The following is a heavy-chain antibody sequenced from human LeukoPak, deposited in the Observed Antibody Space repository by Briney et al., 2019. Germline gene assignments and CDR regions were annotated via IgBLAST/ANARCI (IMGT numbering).Heavy chain of an antibody. CDR1: GYAFTRYD. CDR3: ARRTGYYNYMDV. J-gene: IGHJ6*03. Sequence: GASVKVSCKASGYAFTRYDMNWVRQATGQGLEWMGWMNPNSGTTGYAQKFQGRVTMTRNTSISTAYMELSSLRSEDTAVYYCARRTGYYNYMDVWGKGTTVTVSS. V-gene: IGHV1-8*01. D-gene: IGHD2-8*02. CDR2: MNPNSGTT.